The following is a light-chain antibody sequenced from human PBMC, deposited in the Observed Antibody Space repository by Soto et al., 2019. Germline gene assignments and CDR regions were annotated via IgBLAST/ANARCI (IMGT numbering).Light chain of an antibody. Sequence: DIVMTPFPDSLAVSLGERATVNCKSSQSVLYTSNNKSYLAWFQQKPRQPPKLLIYWASTRESGVPDRISGSGSGTDFTLTISSLQAEDVALYFCQQYYVTPFTFGPGTKV. J-gene: IGKJ3*01. CDR1: QSVLYTSNNKSY. CDR3: QQYYVTPFT. CDR2: WAS. V-gene: IGKV4-1*01.